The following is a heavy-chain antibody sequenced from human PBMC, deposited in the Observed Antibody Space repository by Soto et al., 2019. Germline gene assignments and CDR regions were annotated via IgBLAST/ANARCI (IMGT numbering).Heavy chain of an antibody. D-gene: IGHD3-3*01. CDR3: AKDRSGYLRFLEWSPTDY. J-gene: IGHJ4*02. V-gene: IGHV3-23*01. CDR1: GFTFSSYA. Sequence: GGSLRFSCAASGFTFSSYAMSWVRQAPGKGLEWVSAISGSGGSTYYADSVKGRFTISRDNSKNTLYLQMNSLRAEDTAVYYCAKDRSGYLRFLEWSPTDYWGQGTLVTVSS. CDR2: ISGSGGST.